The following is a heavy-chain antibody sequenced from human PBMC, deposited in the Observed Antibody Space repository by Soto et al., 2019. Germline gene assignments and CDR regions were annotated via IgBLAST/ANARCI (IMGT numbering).Heavy chain of an antibody. Sequence: GGSLRLSCAASGFTFSSYGMHWVRQAPGKGLEWVAVISYDGSNKYYADSVKGRFTISRDNSKNTLYLQMNSLRAEDTAVYYCPKDWRSCSSTSCYVGVDYWGQGTLVTVSS. CDR1: GFTFSSYG. D-gene: IGHD2-2*01. CDR3: PKDWRSCSSTSCYVGVDY. V-gene: IGHV3-30*18. CDR2: ISYDGSNK. J-gene: IGHJ4*02.